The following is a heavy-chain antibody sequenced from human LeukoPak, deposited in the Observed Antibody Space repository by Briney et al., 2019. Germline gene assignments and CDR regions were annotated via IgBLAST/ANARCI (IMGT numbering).Heavy chain of an antibody. CDR3: ARANSLMFRGVITYFDS. V-gene: IGHV3-48*02. Sequence: AGGSLRLSCAASGFTFSGYGMNWVRQAPGKGLDYVAYISDSSAIIYYGDSVKGRFTISRDNAKNSLYLQMNRLRDEDTAVYFCARANSLMFRGVITYFDSWGQGTLVTVSS. CDR2: ISDSSAII. D-gene: IGHD3-10*01. J-gene: IGHJ4*02. CDR1: GFTFSGYG.